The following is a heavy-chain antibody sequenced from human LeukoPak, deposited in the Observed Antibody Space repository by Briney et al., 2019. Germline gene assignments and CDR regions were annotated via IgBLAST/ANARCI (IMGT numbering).Heavy chain of an antibody. D-gene: IGHD6-13*01. CDR3: AREAGRIAAAGPFDY. Sequence: ASVKVSCKASGYTFTSYGISWVRQAPGQGLEWMGWISAYNGNTNYAQKLQGRVTMTTDTSTSTAYMELRSLRFDDTAVYYCAREAGRIAAAGPFDYWGQGTLVTVSS. CDR1: GYTFTSYG. J-gene: IGHJ4*02. V-gene: IGHV1-18*01. CDR2: ISAYNGNT.